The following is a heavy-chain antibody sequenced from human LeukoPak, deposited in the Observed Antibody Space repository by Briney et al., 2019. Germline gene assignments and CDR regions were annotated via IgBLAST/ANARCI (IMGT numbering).Heavy chain of an antibody. D-gene: IGHD3-9*01. Sequence: NPSETLSLTCAVYGGSLSGYFWSWICQPPGKGLEWIGEIHHTGATNYKPSLKSRVSISLDMSKNQLSLEMRSVTAADTAVYYCARGRLDYYYMDVWGRGTTVTVSS. J-gene: IGHJ6*03. V-gene: IGHV4-34*01. CDR1: GGSLSGYF. CDR2: IHHTGAT. CDR3: ARGRLDYYYMDV.